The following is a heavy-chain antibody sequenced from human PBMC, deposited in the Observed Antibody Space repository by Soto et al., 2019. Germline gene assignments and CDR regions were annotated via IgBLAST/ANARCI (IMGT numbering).Heavy chain of an antibody. CDR3: ATDSSGDYYAFDI. J-gene: IGHJ3*02. CDR2: IYRGGST. Sequence: PGGSLRLSCAASGFTVSRNYMNWVRQAPGKGLEWVSTIYRGGSTDYADSVKGRFTISRDNSKNTLYLQMNTPRAEDTAIYYCATDSSGDYYAFDIWGLGTVVTVSS. D-gene: IGHD3-22*01. CDR1: GFTVSRNY. V-gene: IGHV3-53*01.